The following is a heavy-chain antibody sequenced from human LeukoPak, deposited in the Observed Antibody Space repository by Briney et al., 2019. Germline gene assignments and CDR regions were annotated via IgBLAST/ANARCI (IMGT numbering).Heavy chain of an antibody. D-gene: IGHD3-10*01. CDR1: GLTFSRYW. V-gene: IGHV3-7*01. CDR2: IKEDGSEK. Sequence: GGSLRLSCAASGLTFSRYWMSWVRQAPGKGLEWVANIKEDGSEKNYVDSVKGRFTISRDNAKNSLYLQMNSLRAEDTAVYYCASLMVRGVAFDYWGQGTLVTVSS. CDR3: ASLMVRGVAFDY. J-gene: IGHJ4*02.